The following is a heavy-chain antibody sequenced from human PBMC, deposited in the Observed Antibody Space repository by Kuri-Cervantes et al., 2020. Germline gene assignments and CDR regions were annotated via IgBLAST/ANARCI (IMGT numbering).Heavy chain of an antibody. Sequence: GGSLRLSCAASGFTFDDYAMHWVRQGPGKGLEWVSGISWNSGSKGYADSVKGRFTISRDNAKNSLYLQMNSLRAEDTAVYYCASGRRDGYSFYYYYAMDVWGQGTTVTFSS. CDR3: ASGRRDGYSFYYYYAMDV. V-gene: IGHV3-9*01. D-gene: IGHD5-24*01. CDR2: ISWNSGSK. J-gene: IGHJ6*02. CDR1: GFTFDDYA.